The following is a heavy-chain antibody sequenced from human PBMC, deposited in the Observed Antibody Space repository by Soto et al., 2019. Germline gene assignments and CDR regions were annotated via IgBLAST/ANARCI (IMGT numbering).Heavy chain of an antibody. CDR3: ARDLFCSGGRCYGGYYYYYGMEV. V-gene: IGHV4-31*03. Sequence: SETLSLTCTVSGGSISSGCYYLSWILHHPGKGLEWIGYIYYSGSTYYNPSLKSRVTISVDTSKNKLSLKLSSVTAEDTAVYYCARDLFCSGGRCYGGYYYYYGMEVWGQGTTVTVSS. D-gene: IGHD2-15*01. CDR1: GGSISSGCYY. CDR2: IYYSGST. J-gene: IGHJ6*01.